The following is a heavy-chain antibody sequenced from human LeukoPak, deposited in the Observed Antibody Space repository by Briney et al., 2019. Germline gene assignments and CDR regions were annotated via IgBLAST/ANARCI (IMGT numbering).Heavy chain of an antibody. J-gene: IGHJ4*02. CDR1: GFTFGDYA. V-gene: IGHV3-49*04. CDR3: TRMAFEVSLSDYFDY. CDR2: IRSNSYGGTT. D-gene: IGHD3-10*01. Sequence: PGRSLRLSCTTSGFTFGDYAMSWVRQSPGKGLEWVGFIRSNSYGGTTQYAASVKGRFSISRDDSENIAFLEMNSLKTEDTAICFCTRMAFEVSLSDYFDYWGQGALVTVSS.